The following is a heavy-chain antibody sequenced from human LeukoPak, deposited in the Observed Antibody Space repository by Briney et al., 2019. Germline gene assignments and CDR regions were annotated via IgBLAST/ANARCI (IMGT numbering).Heavy chain of an antibody. CDR2: MNPNSGNT. V-gene: IGHV1-8*01. D-gene: IGHD3-16*02. Sequence: ASVKVSCKASGYTFTSYDINWVRQATGQGLEWMGWMNPNSGNTGYAQKFQGRVTMTRNTSIGTAYMELSSLRSEDTAVYYCARGRNYDYVWGSYRLYYFDYWGQGTLVTVSS. J-gene: IGHJ4*02. CDR1: GYTFTSYD. CDR3: ARGRNYDYVWGSYRLYYFDY.